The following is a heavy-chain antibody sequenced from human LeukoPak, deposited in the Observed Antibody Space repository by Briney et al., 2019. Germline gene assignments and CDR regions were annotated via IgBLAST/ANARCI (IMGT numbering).Heavy chain of an antibody. D-gene: IGHD5-24*01. Sequence: PGGSLRLSCAASGFTFSDYSMNWVRQAPGKGLEWLSYITSSSSTIYYADSVKGRFTISRDNAKNSLYLQMNSLRAEDTAVYYCAREMATGEKNYWGQGTLVTVSS. CDR1: GFTFSDYS. V-gene: IGHV3-48*04. J-gene: IGHJ4*02. CDR2: ITSSSSTI. CDR3: AREMATGEKNY.